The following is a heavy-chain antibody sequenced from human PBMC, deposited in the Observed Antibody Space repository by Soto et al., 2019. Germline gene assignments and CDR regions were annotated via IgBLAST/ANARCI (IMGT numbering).Heavy chain of an antibody. J-gene: IGHJ6*04. Sequence: QVQLVESGGGVVQPGRSLRLSCAASGFTFSSYAMHWVRQAPCKGLECVAVISYDGSNKYYADSVKGRFTISRDNSKNTLYLQMNSLRAEDTAVYYCARDLWYLAAAGTWAYYYGMDVWGKGTKVTVSS. V-gene: IGHV3-30-3*01. CDR2: ISYDGSNK. CDR1: GFTFSSYA. CDR3: ARDLWYLAAAGTWAYYYGMDV. D-gene: IGHD6-13*01.